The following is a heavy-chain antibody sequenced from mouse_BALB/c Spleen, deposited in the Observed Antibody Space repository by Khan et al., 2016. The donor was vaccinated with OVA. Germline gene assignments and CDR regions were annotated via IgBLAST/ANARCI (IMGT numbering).Heavy chain of an antibody. CDR2: ISYSGST. V-gene: IGHV3-2*02. CDR1: GYSITSDYA. Sequence: EVKLLESGPGLVKPSQSLSLTCTVTGYSITSDYAWNWIRQFPGNKLEWMGYISYSGSTSYKPSLKSRISITRDTSKNQFFLQLNSVTTEDTATYYCARSIMANWGQGTTLTVSS. CDR3: ARSIMAN. J-gene: IGHJ2*01.